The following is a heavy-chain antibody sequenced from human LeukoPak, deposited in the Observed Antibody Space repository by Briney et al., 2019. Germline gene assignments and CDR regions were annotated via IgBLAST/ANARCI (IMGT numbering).Heavy chain of an antibody. CDR1: GCSISSSSYY. CDR3: ARLFCGWAYYDFGSGYTGANWFDP. V-gene: IGHV4-39*06. D-gene: IGHD3-3*01. Sequence: SETLSLTCTVSGCSISSSSYYWVRMRQAPGKGLEGSGSIYYSGSTYYNPSLKSRVTITEDPTKNQFPLTLSTATAADTGEYYCARLFCGWAYYDFGSGYTGANWFDPWGQGTLVTVSS. J-gene: IGHJ5*02. CDR2: IYYSGST.